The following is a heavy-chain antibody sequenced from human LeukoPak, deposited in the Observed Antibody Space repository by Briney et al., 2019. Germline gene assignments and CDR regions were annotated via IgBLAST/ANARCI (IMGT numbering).Heavy chain of an antibody. J-gene: IGHJ3*01. Sequence: ASVKVSCKASGGTFSSYAISWVRQAPGQGLEWMGGIIPIFGTANYAQKFQGRVTITADESTSTAYMELNSLRAEDTAVYYCARDPFRGTTEVWGQGTMVTVSS. CDR3: ARDPFRGTTEV. D-gene: IGHD1-26*01. CDR1: GGTFSSYA. V-gene: IGHV1-69*13. CDR2: IIPIFGTA.